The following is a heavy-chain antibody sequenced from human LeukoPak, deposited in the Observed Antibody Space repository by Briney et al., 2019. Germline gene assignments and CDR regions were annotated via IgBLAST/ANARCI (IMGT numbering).Heavy chain of an antibody. D-gene: IGHD3-10*02. V-gene: IGHV3-48*03. J-gene: IGHJ6*04. CDR3: AELGITMIGGV. CDR1: GFTFSSYE. Sequence: SGGSLRFSCAASGFTFSSYEMNWVRKSPGKGLEWVSYISSSGSIIYYADSVKGRFTISRDNAKNSLYLQMNSLRAEDTAVYYCAELGITMIGGVWGKGTTVTISS. CDR2: ISSSGSII.